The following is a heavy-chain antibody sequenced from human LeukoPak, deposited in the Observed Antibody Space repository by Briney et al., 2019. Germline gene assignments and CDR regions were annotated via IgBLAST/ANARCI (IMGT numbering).Heavy chain of an antibody. D-gene: IGHD6-13*01. J-gene: IGHJ5*02. V-gene: IGHV4-39*07. CDR1: GGSISSSSYY. CDR3: ARGRIAAVDGGFDP. CDR2: IYYSGST. Sequence: PSETLSLTCTVSGGSISSSSYYWGWIRQPPGKGLEWIGSIYYSGSTNYNPSLKSRVTISVDTSKNQFSLKLSSVTAADTAVYYCARGRIAAVDGGFDPWGQGTLVTVSS.